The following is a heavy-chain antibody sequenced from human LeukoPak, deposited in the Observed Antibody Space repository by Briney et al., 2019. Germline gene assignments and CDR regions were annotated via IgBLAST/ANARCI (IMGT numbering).Heavy chain of an antibody. D-gene: IGHD2-2*01. CDR1: GGTFSSYA. J-gene: IGHJ3*02. CDR2: IIPIFGTA. CDR3: AFGVVVPAAINAFDI. Sequence: SVKVSCKASGGTFSSYAISWVRQAPGQGLEWMGGIIPIFGTANYAQKFQGRVTITADQSTSTAYIELSSLRSGDTAVYYCAFGVVVPAAINAFDIWGQGTLVTVSS. V-gene: IGHV1-69*01.